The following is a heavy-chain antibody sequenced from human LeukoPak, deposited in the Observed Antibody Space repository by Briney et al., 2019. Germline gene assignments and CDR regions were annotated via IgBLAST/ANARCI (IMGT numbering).Heavy chain of an antibody. D-gene: IGHD2-2*01. V-gene: IGHV1-69*05. J-gene: IGHJ6*03. CDR1: GGTFSSYA. CDR2: IIPIFGTA. Sequence: SVKVSCKASGGTFSSYAISWVRQAPGQGLEWMGGIIPIFGTANYAQKFQGRVTITTDESTSTAYMELSSLRSEGTAVYYCARDGCSSTSCYRGEGWHYYMDVWGKGTTVTVSS. CDR3: ARDGCSSTSCYRGEGWHYYMDV.